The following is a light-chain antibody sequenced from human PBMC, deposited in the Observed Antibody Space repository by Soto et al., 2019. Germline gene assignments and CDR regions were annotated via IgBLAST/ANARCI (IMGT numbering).Light chain of an antibody. CDR1: QSVSSSY. Sequence: DIVLAQSPATQSHSPVPTPSLYCXXSQSVSSSYLAWYQQKPGLAPRLLIYDASSRATGIPDRFSGSGSGTDFTLTISRLEPEDFAVYYCQQYGYSPITFGQGTRLENK. CDR2: DAS. V-gene: IGKV3D-20*01. CDR3: QQYGYSPIT. J-gene: IGKJ5*01.